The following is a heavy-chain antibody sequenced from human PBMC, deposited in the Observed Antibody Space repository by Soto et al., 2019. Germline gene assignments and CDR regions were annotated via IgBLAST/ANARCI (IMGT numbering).Heavy chain of an antibody. D-gene: IGHD6-19*01. J-gene: IGHJ6*03. Sequence: GESLKISCKGSGYSFTSYWIGWVRQMPGKGLEWMGIIYPGDSDTRYSPSFQGQVTISADKSISTAYLQWSSLKASDTAMYYCARQGVAVAGTNYYYYYMDVWGKGTTVTVSS. CDR1: GYSFTSYW. CDR2: IYPGDSDT. V-gene: IGHV5-51*01. CDR3: ARQGVAVAGTNYYYYYMDV.